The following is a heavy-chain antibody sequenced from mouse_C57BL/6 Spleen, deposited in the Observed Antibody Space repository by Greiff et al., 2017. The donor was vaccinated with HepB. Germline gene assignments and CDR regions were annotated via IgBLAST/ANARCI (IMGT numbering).Heavy chain of an antibody. CDR2: IDPSDSYT. Sequence: VQLQQPGAELVKPGASVKLSCKASGYTFTSYWMQWVKQRPGQGLEWIGEIDPSDSYTNYNQKFKGKATLTVDTSSSTAYMQLSSLTSEDSAVYYCANYGSSGDFDYWGQGTTLTVSS. CDR1: GYTFTSYW. V-gene: IGHV1-50*01. J-gene: IGHJ2*01. D-gene: IGHD1-1*01. CDR3: ANYGSSGDFDY.